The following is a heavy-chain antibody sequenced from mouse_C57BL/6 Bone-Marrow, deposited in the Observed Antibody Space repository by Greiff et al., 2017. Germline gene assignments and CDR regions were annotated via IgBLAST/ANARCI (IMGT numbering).Heavy chain of an antibody. CDR2: IYPRSGNT. CDR3: ARGHYYGSSAWFAY. J-gene: IGHJ3*01. CDR1: GYTFTSYG. Sequence: QVQLQQSGAELARTGASVKLSCKASGYTFTSYGISWVKQRTGQGLEWIGEIYPRSGNTYYNEKFKGKATLTADKSSSTAYMELRSLTSEDSAVYFCARGHYYGSSAWFAYWGQGTLVTVSA. V-gene: IGHV1-81*01. D-gene: IGHD1-1*01.